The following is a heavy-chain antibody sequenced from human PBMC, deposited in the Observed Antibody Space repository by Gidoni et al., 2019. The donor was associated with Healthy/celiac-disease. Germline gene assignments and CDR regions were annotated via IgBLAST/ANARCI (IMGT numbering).Heavy chain of an antibody. CDR1: GRSISSYY. CDR2: IYYSGST. J-gene: IGHJ2*01. Sequence: QVQLQESGPGLVKPSETRSLTCTVSGRSISSYYWSWIRQHPGKGLEWLGYIYYSGSTNYNPSLKSRVTISVDTSKNQFSLKLSSVTAAETAVYYCARGGNPTRDWYFDLWGRGTLVTVSS. CDR3: ARGGNPTRDWYFDL. D-gene: IGHD2-15*01. V-gene: IGHV4-59*01.